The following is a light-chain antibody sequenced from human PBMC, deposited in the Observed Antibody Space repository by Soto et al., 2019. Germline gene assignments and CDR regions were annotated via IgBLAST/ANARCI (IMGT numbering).Light chain of an antibody. CDR1: QSVSSY. CDR2: DAS. J-gene: IGKJ1*01. CDR3: QQRSNWPPWT. Sequence: EIVLTQSPATLSLSPGERATLSCRASQSVSSYLAWYQQKPGQAPRLLIYDASNRATGIPARFSGSGYGTDFTLTISSLEPEDFAVYYCQQRSNWPPWTLGQGTKVEIK. V-gene: IGKV3-11*01.